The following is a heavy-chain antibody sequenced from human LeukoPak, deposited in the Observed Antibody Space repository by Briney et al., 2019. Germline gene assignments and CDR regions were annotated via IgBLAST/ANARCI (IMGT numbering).Heavy chain of an antibody. CDR3: VKRGYASGWPFFDY. CDR2: ITTTGDGT. J-gene: IGHJ4*02. Sequence: GGSLRLSCSASGFTFKNFAMHWVRQIPGRGLEYVSAITTTGDGTYYAESVKGRFIISRDNSKNTLYLRMSSLKAEDTAVYYCVKRGYASGWPFFDYWGQGTLVTVSS. CDR1: GFTFKNFA. D-gene: IGHD6-19*01. V-gene: IGHV3-64D*06.